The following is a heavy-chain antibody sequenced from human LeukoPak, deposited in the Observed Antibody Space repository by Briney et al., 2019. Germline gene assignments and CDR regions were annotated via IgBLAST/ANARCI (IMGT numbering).Heavy chain of an antibody. V-gene: IGHV4-39*01. D-gene: IGHD3-22*01. CDR2: VYHSGTT. CDR3: ARRWYFYDGDGYSGYFFDY. Sequence: PSGTLSLTCSVSGGSITSHSQYWGWIRQSPGKALEWIGYVYHSGTTYYNPSLKTRVTISADTSRNQFSLKMSSVTAADTAVYYRARRWYFYDGDGYSGYFFDYWSHGLLVTVSS. J-gene: IGHJ4*01. CDR1: GGSITSHSQY.